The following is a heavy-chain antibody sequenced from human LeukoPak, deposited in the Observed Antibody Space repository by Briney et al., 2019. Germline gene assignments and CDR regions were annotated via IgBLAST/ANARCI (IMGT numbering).Heavy chain of an antibody. V-gene: IGHV3-23*01. D-gene: IGHD1-26*01. CDR3: VKGINSGTYYYFDF. CDR1: GFTFSSYA. J-gene: IGHJ4*02. CDR2: ISGSGGST. Sequence: GGSLRLSCAASGFTFSSYAMSWVRQAPGKGLEWVSAISGSGGSTYYADSVKGRFTISRDNSKNTLYLHMNSLRAEDTAVYYCVKGINSGTYYYFDFWGQGTLVTVSS.